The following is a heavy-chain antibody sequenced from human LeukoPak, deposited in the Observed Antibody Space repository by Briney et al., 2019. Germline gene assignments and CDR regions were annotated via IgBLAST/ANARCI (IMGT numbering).Heavy chain of an antibody. J-gene: IGHJ4*02. CDR1: GYTFTGYY. CDR3: ARTRGYSYGYGFDY. Sequence: ASVKVSCKASGYTFTGYYMHWVRQAPGQGLEWMGWINPNSGGTNYAQKFQGRVTMTRNTSISTAYMELSSLRSEDTAVYYCARTRGYSYGYGFDYWGQGTLVTVSS. D-gene: IGHD5-18*01. CDR2: INPNSGGT. V-gene: IGHV1-2*02.